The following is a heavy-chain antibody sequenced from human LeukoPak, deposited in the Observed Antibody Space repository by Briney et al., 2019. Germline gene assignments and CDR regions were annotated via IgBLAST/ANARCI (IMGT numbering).Heavy chain of an antibody. CDR2: IYSDGNT. D-gene: IGHD1-1*01. V-gene: IGHV3-66*01. J-gene: IGHJ4*02. Sequence: SGGSLRLSCAASGFTVSSKYMSWVRQAPGKGLEWVSIIYSDGNTYYADSVKGRFTISRDNSQNTLYLQLNSLRAEDTAVYYCARSERRVNFDYWGQGTLVTVSS. CDR3: ARSERRVNFDY. CDR1: GFTVSSKY.